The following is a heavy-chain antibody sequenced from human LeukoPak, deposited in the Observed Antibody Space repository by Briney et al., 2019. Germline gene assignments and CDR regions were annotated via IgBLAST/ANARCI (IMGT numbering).Heavy chain of an antibody. D-gene: IGHD6-19*01. V-gene: IGHV3-21*01. CDR2: IGAAGSHI. J-gene: IGHJ3*01. Sequence: KSGGSLRLSCAASGFTFSAYSMNWVRQAPGEGLEWVSSIGAAGSHIYYADSMKGRFTISRDNAKSSLFLQMNSLRAEDTGIYYCVRVGSGATRADTLDLWGQGTMVTVSS. CDR3: VRVGSGATRADTLDL. CDR1: GFTFSAYS.